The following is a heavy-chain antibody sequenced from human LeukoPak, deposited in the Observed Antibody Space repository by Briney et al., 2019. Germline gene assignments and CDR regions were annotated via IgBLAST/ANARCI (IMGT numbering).Heavy chain of an antibody. V-gene: IGHV3-30-3*01. Sequence: GGSLRLSCAASGFTFSSYAMHWVRQAPGKGLEWVAVISYDGGNKYYADSVKGRFTISRDNSKNTLYLQMNSLRAEDTAVYYCARDGSRQHGRRTGNYFDYWGQGTLVTVSS. D-gene: IGHD1-1*01. CDR1: GFTFSSYA. J-gene: IGHJ4*02. CDR2: ISYDGGNK. CDR3: ARDGSRQHGRRTGNYFDY.